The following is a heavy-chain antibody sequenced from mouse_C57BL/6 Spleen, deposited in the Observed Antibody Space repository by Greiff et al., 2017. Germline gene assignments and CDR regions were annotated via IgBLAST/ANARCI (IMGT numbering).Heavy chain of an antibody. D-gene: IGHD1-1*01. Sequence: EVQLQQSGPELVKPGASVKISCKASGYSFTDYYMNWVKQSHGKSLEWIGEINPNNGGTSYNQKFKGKATLTVDKSSSTAYMELRSLTSEDSAVDYCGRRYCSSLDYWGQGTTLTVSS. V-gene: IGHV1-26*01. CDR2: INPNNGGT. CDR1: GYSFTDYY. CDR3: GRRYCSSLDY. J-gene: IGHJ2*01.